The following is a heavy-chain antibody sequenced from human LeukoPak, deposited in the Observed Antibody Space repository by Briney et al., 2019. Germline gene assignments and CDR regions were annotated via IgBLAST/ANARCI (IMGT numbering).Heavy chain of an antibody. J-gene: IGHJ4*02. V-gene: IGHV3-21*01. CDR3: ARDPIYGSGSYEGDY. CDR1: GFTFSSYR. D-gene: IGHD3-10*01. CDR2: ISSSSSYI. Sequence: GGSLRLSCAASGFTFSSYRMNWVRQAPGKGLEWVSSISSSSSYIYYADSVKGRFTISRDNAKNSLYLQMNSLRAEDTAVYYCARDPIYGSGSYEGDYWGQGTLVTVSS.